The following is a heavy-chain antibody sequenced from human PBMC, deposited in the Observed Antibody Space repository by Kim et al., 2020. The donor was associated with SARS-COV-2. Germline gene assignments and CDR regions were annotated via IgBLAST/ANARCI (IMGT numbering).Heavy chain of an antibody. CDR3: ARGGIAARRPSGGYFDY. Sequence: GGSLRLSCAASGFTFSSYAMHWVRQAPGKGLEWVAVISYDGSNKYYADSVKGRFTISRDNSKNTLYLQMNSLRAEDTAVYYCARGGIAARRPSGGYFDY. CDR1: GFTFSSYA. V-gene: IGHV3-30-3*01. J-gene: IGHJ4*01. CDR2: ISYDGSNK. D-gene: IGHD6-6*01.